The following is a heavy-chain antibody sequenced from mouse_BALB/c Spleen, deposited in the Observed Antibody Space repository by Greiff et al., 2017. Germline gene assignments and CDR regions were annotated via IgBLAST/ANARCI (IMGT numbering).Heavy chain of an antibody. CDR2: ISYSGST. Sequence: EVKLVESGPGLVKPSQSLSLTCTVTGYSITSDYAWNWIRQFPGNKLEWMGYISYSGSTSYNPSLKSRISITRDTSKNQFFLQLNSVTTEDTATYYCARYAHMITVFDYWGQGTTLTVSS. CDR3: ARYAHMITVFDY. J-gene: IGHJ2*01. D-gene: IGHD2-4*01. CDR1: GYSITSDYA. V-gene: IGHV3-2*02.